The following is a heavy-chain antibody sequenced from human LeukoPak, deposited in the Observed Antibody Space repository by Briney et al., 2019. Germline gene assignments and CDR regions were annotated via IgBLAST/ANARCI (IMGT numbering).Heavy chain of an antibody. D-gene: IGHD4-17*01. Sequence: AGGSLRLSCAASGFTFSSYSMNWVRRAPGKGLEWVSSISSSSSYIYYADSVKGRFTISRDNAKNSLYLQMNSLRAEDTAVYYCARGCGDYDFDYWGQGTLVTVSS. CDR2: ISSSSSYI. CDR1: GFTFSSYS. J-gene: IGHJ4*02. V-gene: IGHV3-21*01. CDR3: ARGCGDYDFDY.